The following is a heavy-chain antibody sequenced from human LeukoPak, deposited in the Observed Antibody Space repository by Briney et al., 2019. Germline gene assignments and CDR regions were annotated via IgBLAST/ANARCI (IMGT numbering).Heavy chain of an antibody. CDR1: GFTFSSYS. Sequence: GGSLRLSCAASGFTFSSYSMNWVRQAPGKGLEWVSSISTSSSYIYYADSVKGRFTISRDNARNSLYLQMNSLRAEDTAVYYCARGHLGATLFSSIDYWGQGTLVTVSS. V-gene: IGHV3-21*01. J-gene: IGHJ4*02. CDR3: ARGHLGATLFSSIDY. CDR2: ISTSSSYI. D-gene: IGHD1-26*01.